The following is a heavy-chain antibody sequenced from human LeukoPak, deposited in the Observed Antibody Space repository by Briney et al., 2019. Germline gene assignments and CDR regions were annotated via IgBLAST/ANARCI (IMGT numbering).Heavy chain of an antibody. D-gene: IGHD1-26*01. CDR3: ARYRFVVGATDSFDM. CDR2: IYSGGST. V-gene: IGHV3-53*01. CDR1: GFTVSSNY. Sequence: PGGSLRLSCAASGFTVSSNYMSWVRQAPGKGLGWVSVIYSGGSTYYADSVKGRFTISRDSSKNTLYLQMNSLRAEDTAVYYCARYRFVVGATDSFDMWGQGTTVTVSS. J-gene: IGHJ3*02.